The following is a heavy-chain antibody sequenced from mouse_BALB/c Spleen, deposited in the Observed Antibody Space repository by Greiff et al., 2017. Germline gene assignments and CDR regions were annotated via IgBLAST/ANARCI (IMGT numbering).Heavy chain of an antibody. CDR1: GYSFTSYW. Sequence: VQLQQSGTVLARPGASVKMSCKASGYSFTSYWMHWVKQRPGQGLEWIRAIYPGNSDTSYNQKFKGKAKLTAVTSASTAYMELSSLTNEDSAVYYCTRRVDDYGFAYWGQGTLVTVSA. J-gene: IGHJ3*01. CDR3: TRRVDDYGFAY. V-gene: IGHV1-5*01. CDR2: IYPGNSDT. D-gene: IGHD2-4*01.